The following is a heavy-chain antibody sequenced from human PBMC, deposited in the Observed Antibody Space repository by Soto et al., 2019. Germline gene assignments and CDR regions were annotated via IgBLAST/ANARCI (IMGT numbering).Heavy chain of an antibody. CDR1: GYTFTSYG. V-gene: IGHV1-18*01. CDR3: ARSGSYYPARNWFGP. CDR2: ISGFNDDT. D-gene: IGHD3-10*01. J-gene: IGHJ5*02. Sequence: QVQLVQSGAEMKNPGASVKVSCKASGYTFTSYGISWVRQAPGQGLEWMGWISGFNDDTNHAQKLQGRVTLTKDTSTSTAYMELRSLKSDDPAVYYCARSGSYYPARNWFGPWRQGTLVTVSS.